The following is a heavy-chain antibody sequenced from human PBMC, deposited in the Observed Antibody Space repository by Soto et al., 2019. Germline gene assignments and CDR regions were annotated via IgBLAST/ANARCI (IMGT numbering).Heavy chain of an antibody. V-gene: IGHV1-69*06. CDR1: GGTFSSYA. CDR3: ARGPWNYDFWSGYYSSIPPTNHGMDV. CDR2: IIPIFGTA. Sequence: SVKVSCKASGGTFSSYAISWVRQAPGQGLEWMGGIIPIFGTANYAQKFQGRVTITADKSTSTAYMELSSLRSEDTAVYYCARGPWNYDFWSGYYSSIPPTNHGMDVWGQGTTVTVSS. D-gene: IGHD3-3*01. J-gene: IGHJ6*02.